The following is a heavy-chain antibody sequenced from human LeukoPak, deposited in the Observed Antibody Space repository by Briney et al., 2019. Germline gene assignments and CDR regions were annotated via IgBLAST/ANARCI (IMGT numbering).Heavy chain of an antibody. CDR2: INSDGSSI. CDR3: IRDGSGYYGNFFY. J-gene: IGHJ4*02. V-gene: IGHV3-74*01. CDR1: GFTFSSYC. Sequence: PGGSLRLSCAASGFTFSSYCMHWVRQAPGKGLVWVSSINSDGSSISYADSVKGRFTISRDNAKNTVYLQMNRLRAEDTAVYYSIRDGSGYYGNFFYSGQGTLVTASS. D-gene: IGHD3-22*01.